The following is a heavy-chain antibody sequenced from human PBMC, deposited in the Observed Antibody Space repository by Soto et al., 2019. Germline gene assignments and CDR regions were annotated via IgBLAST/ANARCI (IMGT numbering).Heavy chain of an antibody. J-gene: IGHJ4*02. D-gene: IGHD3-3*01. CDR1: GFTFSSYS. Sequence: EVQLVESGGGLVKPGGSLRLSCAASGFTFSSYSMNWVRQAPGKGLEWVSSISSSSSYIYYADSVKGRFTISRDNAKNSLYLQMNSLRAEDTAVYYCARDCHYDFWSGYYSSGYVYWGQGTLVTVSS. CDR2: ISSSSSYI. V-gene: IGHV3-21*01. CDR3: ARDCHYDFWSGYYSSGYVY.